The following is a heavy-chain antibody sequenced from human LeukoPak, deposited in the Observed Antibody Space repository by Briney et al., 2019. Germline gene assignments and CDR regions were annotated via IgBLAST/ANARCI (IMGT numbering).Heavy chain of an antibody. J-gene: IGHJ3*02. D-gene: IGHD6-13*01. CDR1: TFTFSSYW. CDR3: ARVRFSSFDI. CDR2: IKQDGSEK. Sequence: GSLRLSCAASTFTFSSYWMTWVRQAPGKGLEWVANIKQDGSEKYYVDSVKGRFSISRDNAKNSLFLQMNSLRAEDTAVYYCARVRFSSFDIWGQGTMVTVSS. V-gene: IGHV3-7*05.